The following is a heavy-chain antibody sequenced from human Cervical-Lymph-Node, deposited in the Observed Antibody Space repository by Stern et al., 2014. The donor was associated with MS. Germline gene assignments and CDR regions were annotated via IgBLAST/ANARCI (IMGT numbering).Heavy chain of an antibody. D-gene: IGHD4-17*01. J-gene: IGHJ4*02. CDR1: GYTFTNYY. V-gene: IGHV1-2*02. CDR3: ARGRGDARPYYFDY. CDR2: IVPNRGGT. Sequence: QVQLVQAGAEVKKPGASVKVSCKASGYTFTNYYINWVRQAPGPGLEWMGWIVPNRGGTNYAQKSQGRVTMTRDTSISTAYMELSRLTSDDTAVYYCARGRGDARPYYFDYWGQGTLVTVSS.